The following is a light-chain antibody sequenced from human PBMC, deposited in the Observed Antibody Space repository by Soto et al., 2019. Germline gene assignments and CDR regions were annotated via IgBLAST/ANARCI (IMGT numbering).Light chain of an antibody. CDR3: TSYTSDSTLDV. CDR2: EVS. Sequence: QSALTQPASVSGSPGQSITISCTGTSSDVGGYNYVSWYQQHPDKAPKLMIYEVSNRPSGVSNRFSGSKSGHTASLTISGLQSEDEADYFCTSYTSDSTLDVFGTGTKLTV. V-gene: IGLV2-14*01. J-gene: IGLJ1*01. CDR1: SSDVGGYNY.